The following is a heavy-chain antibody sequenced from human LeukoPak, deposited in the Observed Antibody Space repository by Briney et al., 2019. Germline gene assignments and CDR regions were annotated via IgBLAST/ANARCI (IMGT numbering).Heavy chain of an antibody. D-gene: IGHD1-26*01. CDR3: ARDRDSGSYWFPPPDY. V-gene: IGHV1-18*01. CDR2: ISAYNGNT. CDR1: GYTFTSYG. J-gene: IGHJ4*02. Sequence: ASVKVSCKASGYTFTSYGISWVRQAPGQGLEWMGWISAYNGNTNYAQKLQGRVTMTTDTSTSTAYMELRSLRSDDTAVYYCARDRDSGSYWFPPPDYWGQGTLVTVSS.